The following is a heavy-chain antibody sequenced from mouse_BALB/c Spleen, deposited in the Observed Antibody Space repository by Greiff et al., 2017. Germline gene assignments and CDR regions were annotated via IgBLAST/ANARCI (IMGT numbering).Heavy chain of an antibody. Sequence: QVQLQQSGPGLVQPSQSLSITCTASGFSLTSYGVHWVRQSPGKGLEWLGVIWSGGSTAYNAAFISRLSISKDNSKSQVFFKMNSLQANDTARYYCARGDYWGQGTTLTVSS. V-gene: IGHV2-2*02. CDR1: GFSLTSYG. CDR2: IWSGGST. J-gene: IGHJ2*01. CDR3: ARGDY.